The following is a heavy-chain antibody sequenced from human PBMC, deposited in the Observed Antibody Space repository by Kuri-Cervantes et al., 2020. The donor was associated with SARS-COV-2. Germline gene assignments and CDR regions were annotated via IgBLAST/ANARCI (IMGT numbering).Heavy chain of an antibody. CDR3: ARSGYYSRGVTYYYIDV. V-gene: IGHV4-39*07. J-gene: IGHJ6*03. D-gene: IGHD3-22*01. CDR1: GGSISSSSYY. CDR2: IYYSGST. Sequence: GSLRLSCTVSGGSISSSSYYWGWIRQPPGKGLVWIGSIYYSGSTYYNPSLKSRVTISVDTSKNQFSMKLSSVTAADTAVYYCARSGYYSRGVTYYYIDVWDKGTTVTVSS.